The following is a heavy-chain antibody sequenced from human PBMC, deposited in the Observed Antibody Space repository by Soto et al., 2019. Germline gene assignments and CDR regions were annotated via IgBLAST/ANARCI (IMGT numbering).Heavy chain of an antibody. J-gene: IGHJ6*02. D-gene: IGHD4-4*01. CDR2: IIPIFGTA. CDR3: ASAYSNWDPYGMDV. V-gene: IGHV1-69*01. CDR1: GGTFSSYA. Sequence: QVQLVQSGAEVKKPGSSVKVSCKASGGTFSSYAISWVRQAPGQGLEWMGGIIPIFGTANYAQKFQGRVTITADESTSTADMELSSLRSEDTAVYYCASAYSNWDPYGMDVWGQGTTVTVSS.